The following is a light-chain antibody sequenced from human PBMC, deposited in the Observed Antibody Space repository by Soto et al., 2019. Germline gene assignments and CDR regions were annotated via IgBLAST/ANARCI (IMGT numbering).Light chain of an antibody. Sequence: EIVLTQSPATLPFSPGERATLSCRASQSVSSYLAWYQQKPGQAPRLLIYDASNRATGIPARFSGSGSGTDFILSIRSVEPEDVAVYYCQQRSRWPPSFGPGTKVDIK. CDR1: QSVSSY. CDR3: QQRSRWPPS. J-gene: IGKJ3*01. V-gene: IGKV3-11*01. CDR2: DAS.